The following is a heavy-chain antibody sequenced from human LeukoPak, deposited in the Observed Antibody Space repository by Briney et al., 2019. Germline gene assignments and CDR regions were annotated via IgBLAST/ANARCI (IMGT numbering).Heavy chain of an antibody. CDR3: ARTMKGDFWSGYSYYYYYYMDV. CDR2: IYHTGSA. CDR1: GGSY. V-gene: IGHV4-34*01. J-gene: IGHJ6*03. Sequence: PSETLSLTCAVYGGSYWSWIRQPPGKGLEWIGQIYHTGSANYNPSLRRRVTISIDTSKNQFSLKLNSVTAADTAVYYCARTMKGDFWSGYSYYYYYYMDVWGKGTTVIVSS. D-gene: IGHD3-3*01.